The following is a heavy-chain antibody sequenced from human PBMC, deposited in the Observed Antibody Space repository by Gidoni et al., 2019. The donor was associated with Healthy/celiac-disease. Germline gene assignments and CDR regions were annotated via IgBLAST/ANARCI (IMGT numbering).Heavy chain of an antibody. J-gene: IGHJ3*02. V-gene: IGHV3-43*01. Sequence: EVQLVESGGVVLQPGGSLRLSCAASGSTFDDYTMHWVRQAPGKGLEWVSLISWDGGSTYYADSVKGRFTIARDNSKNSLYLQMNSLRTEDTALYYCAKGNTPTVTTSAFDIWGQGTMVTVSS. CDR2: ISWDGGST. CDR3: AKGNTPTVTTSAFDI. D-gene: IGHD4-17*01. CDR1: GSTFDDYT.